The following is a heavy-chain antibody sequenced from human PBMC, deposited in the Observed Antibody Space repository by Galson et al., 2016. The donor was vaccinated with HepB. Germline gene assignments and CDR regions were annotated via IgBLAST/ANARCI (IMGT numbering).Heavy chain of an antibody. CDR2: ISWNSGNI. Sequence: SLRLSCAASGFTFSTYWMHWVRQAPGKGLEWVSSISWNSGNIGHADSVKGRCNISRDNAKNSLYLQMNSLRAEDTALYYCARGYLNYFEHWGQGTLGTVFS. V-gene: IGHV3-9*01. D-gene: IGHD2-15*01. J-gene: IGHJ4*02. CDR1: GFTFSTYW. CDR3: ARGYLNYFEH.